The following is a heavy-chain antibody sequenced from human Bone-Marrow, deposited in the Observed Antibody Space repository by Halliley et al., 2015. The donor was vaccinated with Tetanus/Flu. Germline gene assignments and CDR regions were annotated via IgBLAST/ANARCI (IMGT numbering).Heavy chain of an antibody. J-gene: IGHJ4*02. CDR2: IYYRGTA. V-gene: IGHV4-31*02. Sequence: LGWIGHIYYRGTAFYNPSLRSRTTISIDTSKSHFSLRLTSGTAADTATYYCASSATADRAFFDYWGQGTLVTVSS. CDR3: ASSATADRAFFDY. D-gene: IGHD3-16*02.